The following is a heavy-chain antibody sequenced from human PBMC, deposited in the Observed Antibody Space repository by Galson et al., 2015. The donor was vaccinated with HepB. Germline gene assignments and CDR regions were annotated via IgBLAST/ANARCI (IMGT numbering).Heavy chain of an antibody. J-gene: IGHJ1*01. D-gene: IGHD3-22*01. CDR1: GYIFSDYY. V-gene: IGHV1-2*02. CDR3: GRGGDSGYYPPGN. CDR2: IKPNNDDT. Sequence: SVKVSCKASGYIFSDYYIHWVRQAPGQGLEWMGWIKPNNDDTKYAQNFQGRVTMTRDTSTSTAYMELSSLRSDDTAMHYCGRGGDSGYYPPGNWGQGTLVTVSS.